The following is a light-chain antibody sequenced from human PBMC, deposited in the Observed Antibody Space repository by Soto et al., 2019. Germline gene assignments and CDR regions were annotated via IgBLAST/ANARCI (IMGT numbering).Light chain of an antibody. CDR2: KAS. V-gene: IGKV1-5*03. Sequence: DIPMTQSPSTLSASVGDRVTITCRASQSISSWLAWYQQKPGKAPKLLIYKASSLESGVPSRFSGSGSGTEFTLTISSLQPDDFATYYCQQYNSYRTWTFGQGTKVDIK. CDR1: QSISSW. CDR3: QQYNSYRTWT. J-gene: IGKJ1*01.